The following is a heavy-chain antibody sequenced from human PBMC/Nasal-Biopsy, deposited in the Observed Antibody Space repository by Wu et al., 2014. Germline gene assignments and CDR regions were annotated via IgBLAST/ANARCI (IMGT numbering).Heavy chain of an antibody. Sequence: VKVSCKASGYTFIGYHIHWVRQAPGHGLEWMGWMDPDSGDTSYAQRFQGRVTMTRDTSTSTAYMELTSLTSGDTAVYYCATGMVGSYRWFDPWGQGTLVTISS. V-gene: IGHV1-2*02. CDR1: GYTFIGYH. CDR2: MDPDSGDT. CDR3: ATGMVGSYRWFDP. J-gene: IGHJ5*01. D-gene: IGHD1-26*01.